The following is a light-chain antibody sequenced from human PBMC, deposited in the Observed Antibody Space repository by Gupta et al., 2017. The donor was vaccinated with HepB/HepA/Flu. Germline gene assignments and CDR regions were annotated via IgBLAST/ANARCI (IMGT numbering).Light chain of an antibody. CDR1: QLGDKD. CDR2: QDS. J-gene: IGLJ2*01. CDR3: QAWDSSTVV. Sequence: SYELTQPPPGSVYPRQTASITCSGDQLGDKDVCGYQQKPGPSPVLVIYQDSKRPSGIPERFSGSNSGNTATLTISGTQAMDEADYYCQAWDSSTVVFGGGTKLTVL. V-gene: IGLV3-1*01.